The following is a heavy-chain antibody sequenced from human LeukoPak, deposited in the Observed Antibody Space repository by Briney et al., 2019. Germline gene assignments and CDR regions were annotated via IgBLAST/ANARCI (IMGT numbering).Heavy chain of an antibody. Sequence: GGSLRLSCAASGFTFSNYAMHWVRQAPGKGLEWVAVIWYDGSNKYYVDSVKGRFTISRDNSKNTLYLQMNSLRGEDTAVYYCARAPGLRGNNYDLGNYPLGFDQWGQGTLVTVSS. CDR1: GFTFSNYA. J-gene: IGHJ4*02. CDR3: ARAPGLRGNNYDLGNYPLGFDQ. V-gene: IGHV3-33*01. CDR2: IWYDGSNK. D-gene: IGHD3-10*01.